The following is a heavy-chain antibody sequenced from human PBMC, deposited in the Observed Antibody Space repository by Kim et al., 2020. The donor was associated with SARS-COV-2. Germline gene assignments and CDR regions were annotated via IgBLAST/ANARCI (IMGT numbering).Heavy chain of an antibody. CDR3: ARSHSGSYYSAFDY. Sequence: DSGKGRFTISRDNSKNPLYLQMNRLRAEDTAVYYCARSHSGSYYSAFDYWCQGTLVTVSS. D-gene: IGHD1-26*01. V-gene: IGHV3-30*01. J-gene: IGHJ4*02.